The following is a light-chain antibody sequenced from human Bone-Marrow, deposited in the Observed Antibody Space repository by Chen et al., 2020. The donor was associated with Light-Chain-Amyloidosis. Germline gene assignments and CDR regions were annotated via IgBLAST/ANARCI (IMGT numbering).Light chain of an antibody. V-gene: IGLV3-21*02. CDR1: NIGSTR. CDR3: QVWDRSSDRPV. Sequence: SYVRTQPSSVSVAPGQTATIACGGNNIGSTRVHWYQQPPGQAPLLVVYDDSDRPSGIRERLSGSNAGNTATLTSRRVEAGDEADYYCQVWDRSSDRPVFGGGTKLTVL. CDR2: DDS. J-gene: IGLJ3*02.